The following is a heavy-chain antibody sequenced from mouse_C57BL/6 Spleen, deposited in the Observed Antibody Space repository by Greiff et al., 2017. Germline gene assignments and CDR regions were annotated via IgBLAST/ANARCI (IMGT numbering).Heavy chain of an antibody. D-gene: IGHD2-3*01. J-gene: IGHJ4*01. CDR1: GYTFTSYW. CDR3: ARSDDGYYAMDY. V-gene: IGHV1-50*01. CDR2: IDPSDSYT. Sequence: QVQLQQPGAELVKPGASVKLSCKASGYTFTSYWMQWVKQRPGQGLEWIGEIDPSDSYTNYNQKFKGKATLTVDTSSSTAYMQLSSLTSEDSAVYYCARSDDGYYAMDYWGQGTSVTVSS.